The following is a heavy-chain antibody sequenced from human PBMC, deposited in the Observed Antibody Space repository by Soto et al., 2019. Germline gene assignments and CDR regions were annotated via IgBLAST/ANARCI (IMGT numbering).Heavy chain of an antibody. CDR1: GGIFGSHG. J-gene: IGHJ3*01. CDR2: FIPIFRTL. Sequence: QVQLIQSEAAVMKPGSSVRVSCTASGGIFGSHGFSWVRQAPGQWLEWVGGFIPIFRTLTYTEKFQARVRIAADESVNTVYLELSGLTSDDTAVYYCVRDRRIYYSDPHDEFVASDYEVWGQGTMVTVSS. D-gene: IGHD3-22*01. V-gene: IGHV1-69*01. CDR3: VRDRRIYYSDPHDEFVASDYEV.